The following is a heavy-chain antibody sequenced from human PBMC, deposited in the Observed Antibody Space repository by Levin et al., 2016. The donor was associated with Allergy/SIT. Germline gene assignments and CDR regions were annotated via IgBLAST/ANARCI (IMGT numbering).Heavy chain of an antibody. Sequence: ASVKVSCKASGYTFTGYYMHWVRQAPGQGLEWMGWINPNSGGTNYAQKFQGWVTMTRDTSISTAYMELSRLRSDDTAVYYCARDPGGSSGYYLHDAFDIWGQGTMVTVSS. D-gene: IGHD3-22*01. J-gene: IGHJ3*02. V-gene: IGHV1-2*04. CDR3: ARDPGGSSGYYLHDAFDI. CDR2: INPNSGGT. CDR1: GYTFTGYY.